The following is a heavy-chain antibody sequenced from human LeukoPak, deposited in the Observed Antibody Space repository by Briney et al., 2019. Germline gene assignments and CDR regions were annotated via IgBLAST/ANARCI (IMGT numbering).Heavy chain of an antibody. CDR2: INHSGST. V-gene: IGHV4-34*01. D-gene: IGHD5-12*01. Sequence: SETLSLTCAVYGGSFSGYYWSWIRQPPGKGLEWIGEINHSGSTNYNPSLKSRVTISVDTSKNQFSLKLSSVTAADTAVYYCARPSGHDFEYFDYWGQGTLVTVSS. CDR3: ARPSGHDFEYFDY. J-gene: IGHJ4*02. CDR1: GGSFSGYY.